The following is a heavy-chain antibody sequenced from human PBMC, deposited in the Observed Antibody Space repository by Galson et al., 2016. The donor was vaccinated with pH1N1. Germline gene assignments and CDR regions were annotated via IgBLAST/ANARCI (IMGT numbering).Heavy chain of an antibody. Sequence: SVKVSCKASGGTFTFYAFTWVRQAPGQGLEWMGGTIPVFGAPTYAQKFQGRVTITTDDSTRTAYMVLRSLRSEDTAVYYCATRRGKDYSDRGGYLAYWGQGTLVTVSS. V-gene: IGHV1-69*05. CDR1: GGTFTFYA. D-gene: IGHD3-22*01. CDR2: TIPVFGAP. CDR3: ATRRGKDYSDRGGYLAY. J-gene: IGHJ4*02.